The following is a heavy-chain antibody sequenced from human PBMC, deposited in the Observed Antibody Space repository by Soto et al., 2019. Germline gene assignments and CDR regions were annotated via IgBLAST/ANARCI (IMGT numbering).Heavy chain of an antibody. CDR3: AKPGMRKQWLAPSFYC. CDR2: VSWDSASV. J-gene: IGHJ4*02. D-gene: IGHD6-19*01. Sequence: PGGSLRLSCAASGFTFEDYAMHWVRQAPGKGLEWVSGVSWDSASVGYADSVKGRFTVSRDNAKNSLFLEMNSLIPDDTAFYYCAKPGMRKQWLAPSFYCWGQGMLVTVSS. CDR1: GFTFEDYA. V-gene: IGHV3-9*01.